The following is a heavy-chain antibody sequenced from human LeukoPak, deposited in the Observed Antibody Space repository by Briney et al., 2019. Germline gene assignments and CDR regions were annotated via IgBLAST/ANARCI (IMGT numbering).Heavy chain of an antibody. J-gene: IGHJ6*04. CDR3: AKDGDTAMVSSYYGMDV. CDR1: GFTFSSYG. D-gene: IGHD5-18*01. V-gene: IGHV3-30*18. Sequence: PGGSLRLSCAASGFTFSSYGMHWVRRAPGKGLERVAVISYDGSNKYYADSVKGRFTISRDNSKNTLYLQMNSLRAEDTAVYYCAKDGDTAMVSSYYGMDVWGKGITVTVSS. CDR2: ISYDGSNK.